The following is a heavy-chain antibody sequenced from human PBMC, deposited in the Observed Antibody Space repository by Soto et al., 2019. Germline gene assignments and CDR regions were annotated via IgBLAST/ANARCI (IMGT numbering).Heavy chain of an antibody. CDR3: ASVIYGGNSGSFDY. V-gene: IGHV3-74*01. J-gene: IGHJ4*02. CDR1: GFTFRNYW. Sequence: EVQLVESGGGLVQPGGSLRLSCAASGFTFRNYWMHWVRQVPGKGLVWVARSNSDGRSTNYADSVKGRFTISRDNAKNTLYLQMNSLRAEETAVYYCASVIYGGNSGSFDYWGQGTLVTVSS. CDR2: SNSDGRST. D-gene: IGHD4-17*01.